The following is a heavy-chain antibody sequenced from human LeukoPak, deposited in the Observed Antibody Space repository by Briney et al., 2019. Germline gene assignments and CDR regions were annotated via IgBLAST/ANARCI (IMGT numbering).Heavy chain of an antibody. J-gene: IGHJ4*02. V-gene: IGHV3-23*01. Sequence: SGGSLRLSCAASGFSFSSYAIHWVRQAPGKGLEWVSVITGNSVNTFYADSVKGRFTISRDNSKNTLYMYMNSLRAEDAAVYYCVKAASGGWYDTNFDYWGQGTLVTVSS. CDR2: ITGNSVNT. CDR3: VKAASGGWYDTNFDY. D-gene: IGHD6-19*01. CDR1: GFSFSSYA.